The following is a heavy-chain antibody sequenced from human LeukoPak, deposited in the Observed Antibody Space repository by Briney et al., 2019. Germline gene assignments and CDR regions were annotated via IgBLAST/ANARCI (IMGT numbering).Heavy chain of an antibody. V-gene: IGHV4-39*07. Sequence: SETLSLTCTVSGDSISSSSYYWAWIRQPPGKGLEWIGVIYYNGRTFYNPSLESRVTISVDTSKDQFSLKLSSVTAADAAVYYCARRMGMEDAFDIWGQGTMVTVSS. CDR3: ARRMGMEDAFDI. CDR1: GDSISSSSYY. D-gene: IGHD7-27*01. CDR2: IYYNGRT. J-gene: IGHJ3*02.